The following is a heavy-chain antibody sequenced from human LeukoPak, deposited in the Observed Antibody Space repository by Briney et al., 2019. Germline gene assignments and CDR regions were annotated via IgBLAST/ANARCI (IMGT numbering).Heavy chain of an antibody. J-gene: IGHJ4*02. D-gene: IGHD5-12*01. CDR2: IHDSDYT. CDR3: ARLGQYSGYEDY. V-gene: IGHV4-59*01. CDR1: GGSISSYY. Sequence: SETLSLTCTVSGGSISSYYWSWIRQPPGKGLEWIGYIHDSDYTKYNPSLKSRVTISVDTSRNQFSLKVRSVTAADTAVYYCARLGQYSGYEDYWGQGTLVTVSS.